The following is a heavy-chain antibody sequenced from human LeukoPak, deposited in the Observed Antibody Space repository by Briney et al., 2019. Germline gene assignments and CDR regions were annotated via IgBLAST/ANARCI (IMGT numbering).Heavy chain of an antibody. V-gene: IGHV4-34*01. CDR1: GVSFSGYY. Sequence: KSSETLSLTCAVYGVSFSGYYWSWIRQPPGKGLEWIGEINHSGSTNYNPSLKSRVTISVDTSKNQFSLKLSSVTAADTAVYYCARSVWGFDYWGQGTLVTVSS. J-gene: IGHJ4*02. D-gene: IGHD7-27*01. CDR2: INHSGST. CDR3: ARSVWGFDY.